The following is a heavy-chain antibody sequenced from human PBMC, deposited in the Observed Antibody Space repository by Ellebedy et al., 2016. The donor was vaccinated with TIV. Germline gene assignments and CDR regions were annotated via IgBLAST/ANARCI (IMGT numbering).Heavy chain of an antibody. CDR2: ISSSSSTI. CDR3: ARETNGIEPYYYYGMDV. Sequence: PGGSLRLSCAASGFTFSSYSMNWIRQAPGKGLEWVSYISSSSSTIYYADSVKGRFTISRDNAKNSLYLQMNSLRAEDTAVYYCARETNGIEPYYYYGMDVWGQGTTVTVSS. J-gene: IGHJ6*02. V-gene: IGHV3-48*01. CDR1: GFTFSSYS. D-gene: IGHD1-14*01.